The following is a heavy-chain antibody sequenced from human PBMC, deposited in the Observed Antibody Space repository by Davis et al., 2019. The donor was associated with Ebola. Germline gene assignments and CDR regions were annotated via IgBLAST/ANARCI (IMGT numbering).Heavy chain of an antibody. D-gene: IGHD3-10*01. Sequence: PSETLSLTCAISGDSVSSNSAAWNWIRQSPSRGLEWLGRTYYRFKWYNDYALSVTSRISIIADTSKNELSLQLTSVTPEDTAVYYCARDLRDFYASGRYLSNWFDPWGRGTLVTVSS. CDR3: ARDLRDFYASGRYLSNWFDP. CDR1: GDSVSSNSAA. J-gene: IGHJ5*02. CDR2: TYYRFKWYN. V-gene: IGHV6-1*01.